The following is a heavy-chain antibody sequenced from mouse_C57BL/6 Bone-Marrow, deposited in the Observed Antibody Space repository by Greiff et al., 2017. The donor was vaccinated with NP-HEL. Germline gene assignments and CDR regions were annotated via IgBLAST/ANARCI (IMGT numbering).Heavy chain of an antibody. V-gene: IGHV5-9-1*02. D-gene: IGHD2-4*01. Sequence: DVMLVESGEGLVKPGGSLKLSCAASGFTFSSYAMSWVRQTPEKRLEWVAYISSGGDYIYYADTVKGRFTISRDNARNTLYLQMSSLKSEDTAMYYCTRGDDYDCYFDYWGQGTTLTVSS. CDR1: GFTFSSYA. CDR2: ISSGGDYI. CDR3: TRGDDYDCYFDY. J-gene: IGHJ2*01.